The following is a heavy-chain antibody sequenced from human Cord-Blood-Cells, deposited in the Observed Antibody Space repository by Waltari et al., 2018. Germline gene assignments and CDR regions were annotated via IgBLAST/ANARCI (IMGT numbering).Heavy chain of an antibody. CDR3: ARSGWYDDAFDI. CDR1: GCTVRSNH. CDR2: IYSGDST. D-gene: IGHD6-19*01. J-gene: IGHJ3*02. Sequence: EVQLVEVGGGLIQPGGSLRISCACSGCTVRSNHNAWVLQAPGKGLEWVSVIYSGDSTYYADSVKGRFTISRDNSKNTLYLQMNSLRAEYTAVYYCARSGWYDDAFDIWGQGTMVTVSS. V-gene: IGHV3-53*01.